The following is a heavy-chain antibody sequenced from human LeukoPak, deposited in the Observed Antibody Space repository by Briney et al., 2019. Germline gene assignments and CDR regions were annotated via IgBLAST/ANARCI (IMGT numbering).Heavy chain of an antibody. CDR1: GGSITSHY. D-gene: IGHD5-18*01. Sequence: SETLSLTCTVSGGSITSHYWSWIRQPPGKGLEWIGYISPSGSTNYNPSLKSRVTISVDTSENHFSLKLNSVTAADTAVYYCLTADTSVGKDSWGQGILVTVSS. CDR3: LTADTSVGKDS. CDR2: ISPSGST. V-gene: IGHV4-4*08. J-gene: IGHJ4*02.